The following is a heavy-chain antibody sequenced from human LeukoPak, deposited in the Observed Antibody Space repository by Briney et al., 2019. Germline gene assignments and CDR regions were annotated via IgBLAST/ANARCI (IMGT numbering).Heavy chain of an antibody. D-gene: IGHD1-26*01. CDR1: GGTFSRHT. J-gene: IGHJ4*02. CDR2: IIPILGIA. CDR3: ARQIVGASPFDY. V-gene: IGHV1-69*02. Sequence: SVKVSCRASGGTFSRHTISWVRQAPGQGLEWMGRIIPILGIANYAQKFQGRVTITADKSTSTAYMELSSLRSEDTAVYYCARQIVGASPFDYWGQGTLVTVSS.